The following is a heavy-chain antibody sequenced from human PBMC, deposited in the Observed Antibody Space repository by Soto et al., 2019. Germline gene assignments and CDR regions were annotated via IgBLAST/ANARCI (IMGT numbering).Heavy chain of an antibody. Sequence: ASVKVSCKTSGYTFTAYYLHWVRQAPGQGLEWMGWVNPNNGGTVYAQRFLDRVTMTADTSTSTVYMDLSSLRSDDTALYYCARVFEYSSSYYYYYGMDVWGQGTTVTVSS. CDR1: GYTFTAYY. J-gene: IGHJ6*02. D-gene: IGHD6-6*01. CDR3: ARVFEYSSSYYYYYGMDV. CDR2: VNPNNGGT. V-gene: IGHV1-2*02.